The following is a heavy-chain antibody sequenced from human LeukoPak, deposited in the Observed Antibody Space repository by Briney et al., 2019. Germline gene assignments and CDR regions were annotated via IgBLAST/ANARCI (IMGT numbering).Heavy chain of an antibody. D-gene: IGHD4-11*01. CDR2: MYHSGIT. V-gene: IGHV4-59*08. J-gene: IGHJ4*02. CDR1: GGSISSYY. Sequence: SETLSLTCTVSGGSISSYYWSWIRQPPGKGLEWIGNMYHSGITYYNASLKSRVTISVDTSNNQFSLKLNSVTAAGTAVYYCARRYSNSYFDFWGQGTLVTVS. CDR3: ARRYSNSYFDF.